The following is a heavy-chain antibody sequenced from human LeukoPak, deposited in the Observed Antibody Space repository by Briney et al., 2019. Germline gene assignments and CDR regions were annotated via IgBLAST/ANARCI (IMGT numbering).Heavy chain of an antibody. D-gene: IGHD3-22*01. CDR3: ARDYYDSSGYTNWFDP. CDR1: GGTFSSYA. J-gene: IGHJ5*02. Sequence: GASVEVSCKASGGTFSSYAISWVRQAPGQGLEWMGGIIPIFGTANYAQKFQGRVTITADESTSTAYMELSSLRSEDTAVYYCARDYYDSSGYTNWFDPWGQGTLVTVSS. CDR2: IIPIFGTA. V-gene: IGHV1-69*13.